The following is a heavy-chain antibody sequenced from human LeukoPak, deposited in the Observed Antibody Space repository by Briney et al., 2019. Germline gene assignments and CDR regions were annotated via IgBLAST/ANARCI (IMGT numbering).Heavy chain of an antibody. CDR1: GFTFSSYA. D-gene: IGHD2-21*02. Sequence: GGSLRLSCAASGFTFSSYAMHWVRQAPGKGLEWVAVISNDGSNKYSADSVKGRFTISRDNSKNTLYLQMNSLRAEDTALYYCARAIVVVTGRFDPWGRGTLVTVSS. J-gene: IGHJ5*02. CDR2: ISNDGSNK. V-gene: IGHV3-30-3*01. CDR3: ARAIVVVTGRFDP.